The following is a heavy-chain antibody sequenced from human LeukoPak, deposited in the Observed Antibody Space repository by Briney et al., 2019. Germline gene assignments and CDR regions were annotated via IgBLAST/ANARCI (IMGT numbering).Heavy chain of an antibody. D-gene: IGHD2-2*01. CDR1: GASISSSSF. CDR2: IFYSGST. J-gene: IGHJ4*02. V-gene: IGHV4-39*01. Sequence: SETLSLTCTVSGASISSSSFWGWIRRPPGRGLEWIGHIFYSGSTYYNPSLKSRVTLSVDTSGNQFSLKLSSVTATDTAIYYCARRGITYSTSYFDSWGQGVLVTVSP. CDR3: ARRGITYSTSYFDS.